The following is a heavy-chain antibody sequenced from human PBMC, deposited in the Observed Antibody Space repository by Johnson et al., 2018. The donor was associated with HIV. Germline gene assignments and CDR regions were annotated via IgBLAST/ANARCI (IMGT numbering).Heavy chain of an antibody. J-gene: IGHJ3*02. D-gene: IGHD3-3*01. V-gene: IGHV3-30-3*01. CDR1: GFTFSSYA. CDR2: ISYDGSNK. CDR3: ARVSDDGVLKTVDAFDI. Sequence: QVQLVESGGGVVQPGRSLRLSCAASGFTFSSYAMHWVRQAPGKGLEWVAVISYDGSNKYYADSVKGRFTISRDNSKNTLHLQMNSLRPEDTAVYYCARVSDDGVLKTVDAFDIWGQGTLITVSS.